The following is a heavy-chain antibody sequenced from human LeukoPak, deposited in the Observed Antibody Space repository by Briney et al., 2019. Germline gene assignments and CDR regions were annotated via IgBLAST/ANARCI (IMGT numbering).Heavy chain of an antibody. CDR1: GFTFSSYS. D-gene: IGHD3-3*01. Sequence: PGGSLRLSCAASGFTFSSYSMNWVRQAPGKGLEWVSYISSSSSTIYYADSVKGRFTISRDNSKNTLYLQMNSLRAEDTAVYYCARGPITIFGVATAFVGYFDYWGQGTLVTVSS. CDR2: ISSSSSTI. J-gene: IGHJ4*02. V-gene: IGHV3-48*01. CDR3: ARGPITIFGVATAFVGYFDY.